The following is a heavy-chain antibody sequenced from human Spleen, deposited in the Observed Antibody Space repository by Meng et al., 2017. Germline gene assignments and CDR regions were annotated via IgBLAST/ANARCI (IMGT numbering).Heavy chain of an antibody. CDR2: IYYSGST. CDR1: GGSVSNGGYY. CDR3: ARFNIAVAGINDY. J-gene: IGHJ4*02. Sequence: QGQRQESGPGLVRPSETLSLTCTVSGGSVSNGGYYWSWIRQPPGKGLEWIGYIYYSGSTNYNPSLKSRVTISVDTSKNQFSLKLSSVTAADTAVYYCARFNIAVAGINDYWGQGTLVTVSS. V-gene: IGHV4-61*08. D-gene: IGHD6-19*01.